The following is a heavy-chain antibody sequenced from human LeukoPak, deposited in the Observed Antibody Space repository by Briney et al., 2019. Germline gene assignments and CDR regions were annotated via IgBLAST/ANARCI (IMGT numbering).Heavy chain of an antibody. CDR3: ARDGGSSTWFLFDY. CDR1: GFTFSSYN. J-gene: IGHJ4*02. Sequence: GGSLRLSCAASGFTFSSYNMNWVRQAPGKGLEWVSYISTSSSSIYYADPVKGRFTISRDNAKNSLYLQMNSLRDEDTAVYYCARDGGSSTWFLFDYWGQGTLVTVSS. CDR2: ISTSSSSI. D-gene: IGHD6-13*01. V-gene: IGHV3-48*02.